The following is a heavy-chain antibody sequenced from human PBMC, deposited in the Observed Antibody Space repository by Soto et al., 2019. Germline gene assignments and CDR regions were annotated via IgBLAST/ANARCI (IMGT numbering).Heavy chain of an antibody. CDR2: LRTYNGKI. Sequence: QVQLVQSGAEVKKPGASVKVSCKASGYTFTSYGISGVRQAPGEGVEWMGWLRTYNGKINYAQKLQGKVTMTTATSKTTAYVELRSLRSDDTAVYYCARVDSSGCYVIDYWGQGTLVTVSS. CDR3: ARVDSSGCYVIDY. V-gene: IGHV1-18*04. J-gene: IGHJ4*02. D-gene: IGHD6-19*01. CDR1: GYTFTSYG.